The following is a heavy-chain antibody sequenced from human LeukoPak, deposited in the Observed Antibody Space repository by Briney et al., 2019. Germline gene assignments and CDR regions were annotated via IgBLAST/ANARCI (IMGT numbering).Heavy chain of an antibody. J-gene: IGHJ4*02. CDR3: AREGAAGTADFEY. CDR2: IWSDGSNK. V-gene: IGHV3-33*01. Sequence: GGSLRLSCAASGFTFSSYGMHWVRQAPGKGLGWVAVIWSDGSNKYYADSVKGRFTISRDNSKNTPYLQMNSLRAEDTAVYYCAREGAAGTADFEYWGQGTLVTVSS. CDR1: GFTFSSYG. D-gene: IGHD6-13*01.